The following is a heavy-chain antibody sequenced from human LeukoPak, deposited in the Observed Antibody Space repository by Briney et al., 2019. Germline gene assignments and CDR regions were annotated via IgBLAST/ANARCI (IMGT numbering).Heavy chain of an antibody. CDR2: IYYSGST. CDR3: ARVGRDDRALYYFDY. J-gene: IGHJ4*02. Sequence: PSETLSLTCTVSGGSISSYYWSWIRQPPGKGLEWIGYIYYSGSTNYNPSLKSRVTISVGTSKNQFSLKLSSVTAADTAVYYCARVGRDDRALYYFDYWGQGTLVTVSS. V-gene: IGHV4-59*01. CDR1: GGSISSYY.